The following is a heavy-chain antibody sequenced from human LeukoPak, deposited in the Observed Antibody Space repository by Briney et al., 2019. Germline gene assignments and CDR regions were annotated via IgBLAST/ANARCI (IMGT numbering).Heavy chain of an antibody. CDR2: IRQDGSEK. D-gene: IGHD3-10*01. V-gene: IGHV3-7*01. CDR1: GFTFDEYA. J-gene: IGHJ4*02. Sequence: GGSLRLSCAASGFTFDEYAMHWVRQAPGKGLEWVANIRQDGSEKYYVDSVKGRFTISRDIAKQSVFLQMNSLRDEDTAVYFCARLSAMVRGPEDIFYFEYWGLGTLVTVSS. CDR3: ARLSAMVRGPEDIFYFEY.